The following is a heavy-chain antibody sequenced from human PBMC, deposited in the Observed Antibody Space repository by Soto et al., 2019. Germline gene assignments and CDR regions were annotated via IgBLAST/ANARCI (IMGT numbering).Heavy chain of an antibody. CDR1: GFTFSSYW. D-gene: IGHD3-9*01. Sequence: GGSLRLSCAASGFTFSSYWMSWVRQAPGKGLEWVANIKQDGSEKYYVDSVKGRFTISRDNAKNSLYLQMNSLRAEDTAVYYCARGSPYDILTGYYVGWLDPWGQGTLVTVSS. J-gene: IGHJ5*02. CDR2: IKQDGSEK. CDR3: ARGSPYDILTGYYVGWLDP. V-gene: IGHV3-7*01.